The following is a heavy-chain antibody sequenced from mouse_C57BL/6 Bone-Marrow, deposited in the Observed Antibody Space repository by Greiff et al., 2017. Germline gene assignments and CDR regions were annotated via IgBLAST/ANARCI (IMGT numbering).Heavy chain of an antibody. CDR1: GFTFSSYA. CDR3: AREGLYGY. CDR2: ISDGGSYT. D-gene: IGHD2-12*01. J-gene: IGHJ2*01. Sequence: DVQLVESGGGLVKPGGSLKLSCAASGFTFSSYAMSWVRQTPEKRLEWVATISDGGSYTYYPDNVKGRFTISRDNAKNNLYLQMSHLKSEDTAMYYCAREGLYGYWGQGTTLTVSS. V-gene: IGHV5-4*01.